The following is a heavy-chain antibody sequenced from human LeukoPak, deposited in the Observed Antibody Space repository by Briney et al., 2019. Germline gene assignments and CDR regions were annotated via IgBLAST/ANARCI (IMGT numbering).Heavy chain of an antibody. Sequence: GGSLRLSCAASGFTFSSYGMHWVRQAPGKGLEWVAVISYDGSNKYYADSVKGRFTISRDNSKNTLYLQMNSLRAEDTAVYYCAKDRFGNWGQGTLVTVSS. D-gene: IGHD3-3*01. J-gene: IGHJ4*02. V-gene: IGHV3-30*18. CDR1: GFTFSSYG. CDR3: AKDRFGN. CDR2: ISYDGSNK.